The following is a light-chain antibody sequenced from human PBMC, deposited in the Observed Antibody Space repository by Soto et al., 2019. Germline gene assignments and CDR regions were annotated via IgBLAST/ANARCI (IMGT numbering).Light chain of an antibody. Sequence: DIVMTQSPDSLAVSLGERATINCKSSQSVLYSSNNKNYLAWYQQKPGQPPKLLIYWASTRESGVPDRFSGSGSGTDFTLTIRSLQAEDVGVYYCQQYYSTWTCGQGTKVEIK. CDR1: QSVLYSSNNKNY. J-gene: IGKJ1*01. CDR2: WAS. CDR3: QQYYSTWT. V-gene: IGKV4-1*01.